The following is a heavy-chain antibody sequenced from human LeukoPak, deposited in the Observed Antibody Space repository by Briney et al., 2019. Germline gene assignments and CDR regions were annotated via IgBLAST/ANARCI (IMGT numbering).Heavy chain of an antibody. V-gene: IGHV4-61*02. J-gene: IGHJ4*02. CDR1: GGSISSGSYY. D-gene: IGHD1-26*01. CDR2: IYTSGST. CDR3: ARERVGATNSQYYFDY. Sequence: PSETLSLTCTVSGGSISSGSYYWSWTRQPAGKGLEWIGRIYTSGSTNYNPSLKSRVTISVDTSKNQFSLKLSSVTAADTAVYYCARERVGATNSQYYFDYWGQGTLVTVSS.